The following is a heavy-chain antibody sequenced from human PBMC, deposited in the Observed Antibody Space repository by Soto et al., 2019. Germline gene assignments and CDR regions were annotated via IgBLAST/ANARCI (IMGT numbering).Heavy chain of an antibody. CDR2: IYYSGST. Sequence: PSETLSLTCTVSGGSISSYYWSWIRQPPGKGLEWIGYIYYSGSTNYNPSLKSRVTISVDTSKNQFSLKLSSVTAADTAVYYCARAGWYKDYFDYWGQGTLVTVSS. J-gene: IGHJ4*02. D-gene: IGHD6-19*01. CDR1: GGSISSYY. CDR3: ARAGWYKDYFDY. V-gene: IGHV4-59*01.